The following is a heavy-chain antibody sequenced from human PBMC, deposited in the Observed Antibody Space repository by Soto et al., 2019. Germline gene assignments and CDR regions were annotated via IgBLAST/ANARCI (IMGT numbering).Heavy chain of an antibody. D-gene: IGHD2-8*01. J-gene: IGHJ6*02. CDR3: ARGDSTDCSNGVCSFFYNHDMDV. V-gene: IGHV1-2*04. CDR2: INPKSGGT. CDR1: GYSFTDYH. Sequence: GASVKVSCKASGYSFTDYHIHWVRQAPGQGLEWLGRINPKSGGTSTAQKFQGWVTMTTDTSISTASMELTSLTSDDTAIYYCARGDSTDCSNGVCSFFYNHDMDVWGQGTTVTVSS.